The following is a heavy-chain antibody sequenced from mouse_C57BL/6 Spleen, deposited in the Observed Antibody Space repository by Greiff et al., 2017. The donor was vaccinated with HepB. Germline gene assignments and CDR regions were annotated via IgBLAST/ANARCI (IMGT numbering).Heavy chain of an antibody. V-gene: IGHV1-18*01. CDR1: GYTFTDYN. D-gene: IGHD2-1*01. CDR2: INPNNGGT. J-gene: IGHJ3*01. Sequence: VQLKESGPELVKPGASVKIPCKASGYTFTDYNMDWVKQSHGKSLEWIGDINPNNGGTIYNQKFKGKATLTVDKSSSTAYMELRSLTSEDTAVYYCARPDYGNYLAWFAYWGQGTLVTVSA. CDR3: ARPDYGNYLAWFAY.